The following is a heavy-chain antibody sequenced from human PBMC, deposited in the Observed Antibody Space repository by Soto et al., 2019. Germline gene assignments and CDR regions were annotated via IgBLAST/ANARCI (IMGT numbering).Heavy chain of an antibody. D-gene: IGHD3-3*01. CDR3: AKEKQYYDFWSAYRVSNWFDP. CDR1: GGSISSYY. V-gene: IGHV4-59*01. J-gene: IGHJ5*02. CDR2: IYYSVST. Sequence: SETLSLTCTVSGGSISSYYWSWIRQPPGKGLEWIGYIYYSVSTNYNPSLKSRVTISVDTSKNQFSLKLSSVTAADTAVYYCAKEKQYYDFWSAYRVSNWFDPWGQGTLVTVSS.